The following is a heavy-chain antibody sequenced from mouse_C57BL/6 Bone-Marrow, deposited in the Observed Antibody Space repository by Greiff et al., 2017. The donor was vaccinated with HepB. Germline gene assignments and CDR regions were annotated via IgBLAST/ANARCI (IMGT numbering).Heavy chain of an antibody. CDR1: GYTFTSYW. CDR3: ARWVYYYGSSYVYYFDY. V-gene: IGHV1-52*01. CDR2: IDPSDSET. Sequence: VQLQQPGAELVRPGSSVKLSCKASGYTFTSYWMHWVKQRPIQGLEWIGNIDPSDSETHYNQKFKDKATLTVDKSSSTAYMQLSSLTSEDSAVYYCARWVYYYGSSYVYYFDYWGQGTTLTVSS. J-gene: IGHJ2*01. D-gene: IGHD1-1*01.